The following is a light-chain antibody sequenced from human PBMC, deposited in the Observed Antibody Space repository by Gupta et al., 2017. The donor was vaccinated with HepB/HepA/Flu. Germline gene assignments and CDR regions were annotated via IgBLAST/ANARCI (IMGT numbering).Light chain of an antibody. J-gene: IGKJ2*04. V-gene: IGKV3-15*01. CDR2: AAS. CDR3: HQYHNWYPCS. Sequence: EKVMTQSPAALSVSPGERVTLSCRASESVSTNLAWYQQKPGQAPRLLIYAASRRAAGVPARFTGSGSGTEFTLTISSLQSEDFAVYYCHQYHNWYPCSFGQGTKLEIK. CDR1: ESVSTN.